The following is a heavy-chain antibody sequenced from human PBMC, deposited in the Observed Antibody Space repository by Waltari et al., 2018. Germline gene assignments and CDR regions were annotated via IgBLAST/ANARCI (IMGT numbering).Heavy chain of an antibody. J-gene: IGHJ4*02. CDR2: IIPIFGTG. V-gene: IGHV1-69*01. D-gene: IGHD3-9*01. Sequence: QVQLVQSGAEVKKPGSSVKVSCKASGGTFSSYAISWVRQAPGQGLGWMGGIIPIFGTGNYAQKFQGRVTITADESTSTAYMELSSLRSEDTAVYYCAGSYDILTGYYHYFDYWGQGTLVTVSS. CDR3: AGSYDILTGYYHYFDY. CDR1: GGTFSSYA.